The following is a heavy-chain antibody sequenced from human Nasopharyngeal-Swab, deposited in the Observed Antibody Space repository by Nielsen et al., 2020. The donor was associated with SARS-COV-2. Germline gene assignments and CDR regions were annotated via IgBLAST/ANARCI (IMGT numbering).Heavy chain of an antibody. Sequence: SETLSLTCTVSGGSISSSSYYWGWIRQPPGKGLEWIGSIYYSGSTYYNPSLKSRVTISVDTSKNQFSLKLSSVTAADTAVYYCARAESIQLWLKSDAFDIWGQGTMVTVSS. V-gene: IGHV4-39*07. CDR2: IYYSGST. CDR1: GGSISSSSYY. D-gene: IGHD5-18*01. J-gene: IGHJ3*02. CDR3: ARAESIQLWLKSDAFDI.